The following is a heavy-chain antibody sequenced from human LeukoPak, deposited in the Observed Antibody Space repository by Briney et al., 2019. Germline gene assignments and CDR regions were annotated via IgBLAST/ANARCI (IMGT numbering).Heavy chain of an antibody. Sequence: GGSLRLSCAASGFTFSDYYMSWIRQAPGKGLDWVSYISSSSSYTNYADSVRGRFTISRDNAKNSLYLQMNSLRAEDTAVYYCARHEGDHGITAFDYWGQGTLVTVSS. V-gene: IGHV3-11*06. J-gene: IGHJ4*02. CDR1: GFTFSDYY. CDR2: ISSSSSYT. D-gene: IGHD6-6*01. CDR3: ARHEGDHGITAFDY.